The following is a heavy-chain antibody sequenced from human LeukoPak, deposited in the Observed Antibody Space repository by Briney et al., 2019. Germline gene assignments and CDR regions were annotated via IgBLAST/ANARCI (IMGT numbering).Heavy chain of an antibody. Sequence: KASETLSLTCAVYGGSSSDYYWSWIRQPPGKGLEWIGKINHSGSTNYNPSLKSRVTISVDTSKNQFSLKLSSVTAADTAVYYCARQPRITVFGVVKKGGNWFDPWGQGTLVTVSS. V-gene: IGHV4-34*01. CDR1: GGSSSDYY. D-gene: IGHD3-3*01. J-gene: IGHJ5*02. CDR2: INHSGST. CDR3: ARQPRITVFGVVKKGGNWFDP.